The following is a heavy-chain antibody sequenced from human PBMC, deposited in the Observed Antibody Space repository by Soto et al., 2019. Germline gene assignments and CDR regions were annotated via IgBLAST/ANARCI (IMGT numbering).Heavy chain of an antibody. CDR1: GIAFNTHA. CDR2: ISYGGANK. CDR3: ARGPRSCSSTSCYTIDY. Sequence: QVQLVESGGGVVQPGRSLRLACAASGIAFNTHAMHWVRHAPGKGLEWVAVISYGGANKYYADSVRGRFTISRDNYENTLFLQMSSLRPEDTAVYYCARGPRSCSSTSCYTIDYWGQGTLVTVSS. J-gene: IGHJ4*02. D-gene: IGHD2-2*02. V-gene: IGHV3-30*03.